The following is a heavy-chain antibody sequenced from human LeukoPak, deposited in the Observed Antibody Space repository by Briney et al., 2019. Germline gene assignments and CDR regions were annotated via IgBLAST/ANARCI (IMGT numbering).Heavy chain of an antibody. J-gene: IGHJ5*02. D-gene: IGHD3-16*01. CDR1: GFTVSIYY. Sequence: GGSLRLSCVASGFTVSIYYMNWVRQAPGKGLEWVSVIRSKANGETTKYAASVEGRFTISRDDSKSIAYLQINSLKTEDTAVYYCTKSRFYDYVWGGSWGQGTLVTVSS. V-gene: IGHV3-22*01. CDR2: IRSKANGETT. CDR3: TKSRFYDYVWGGS.